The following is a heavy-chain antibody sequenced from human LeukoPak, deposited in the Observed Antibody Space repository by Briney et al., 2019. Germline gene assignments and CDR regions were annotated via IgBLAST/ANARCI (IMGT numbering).Heavy chain of an antibody. CDR2: IKQDGSEK. D-gene: IGHD7-27*01. Sequence: GGSLRLSCAASGFTSSSYWMSWVRQAPGKGLEWVANIKQDGSEKYYVDSVKGRFTISRDNAKNSLYLQMNSLRAEDTAVYYCASIYLTRALPVYWGQGTLVTVSS. CDR3: ASIYLTRALPVY. J-gene: IGHJ4*02. CDR1: GFTSSSYW. V-gene: IGHV3-7*03.